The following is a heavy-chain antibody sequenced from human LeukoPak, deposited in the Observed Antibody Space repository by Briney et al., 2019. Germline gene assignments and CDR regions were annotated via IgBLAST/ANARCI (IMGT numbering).Heavy chain of an antibody. D-gene: IGHD3-22*01. CDR2: ISYDGSNK. CDR3: ARETYYYDSSGYDNFDY. V-gene: IGHV3-30-3*01. J-gene: IGHJ4*02. Sequence: PGRSLRLSCAASGFTFSSYAMHWVRQAPGKGLGWVAVISYDGSNKYYADSVKGRFTISRDNSKNTLYLQMNSLRAEDTAVYYCARETYYYDSSGYDNFDYWGQGTLVTVSS. CDR1: GFTFSSYA.